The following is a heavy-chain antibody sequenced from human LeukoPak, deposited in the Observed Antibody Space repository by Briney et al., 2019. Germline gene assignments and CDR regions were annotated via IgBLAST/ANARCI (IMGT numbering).Heavy chain of an antibody. J-gene: IGHJ4*02. CDR2: INHSGST. D-gene: IGHD4-11*01. V-gene: IGHV4-34*01. CDR1: GGSFSGYY. CDR3: ARDVTVTPHLFDY. Sequence: SETLSLTCAVYGGSFSGYYWSWIRQPPGKGLEWIGEINHSGSTNYNPSLKSRVTIPIDTSNNQFSLKLNSVTAADTAVYYCARDVTVTPHLFDYWGQGTLVTVSS.